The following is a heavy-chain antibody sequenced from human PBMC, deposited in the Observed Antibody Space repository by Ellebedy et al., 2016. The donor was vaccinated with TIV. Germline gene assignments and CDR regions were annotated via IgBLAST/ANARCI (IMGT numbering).Heavy chain of an antibody. J-gene: IGHJ4*02. CDR2: ISYDSGNK. CDR1: GFMFNTYA. D-gene: IGHD1-26*01. V-gene: IGHV3-30*18. CDR3: AKAGGGGAPDDY. Sequence: GESLKISCAASGFMFNTYAMHWVRQAPGKGPEWVAIISYDSGNKFYTDSVKGRFTVSRDNAKNTLYLHLNGLRVEDTAIYYCAKAGGGGAPDDYWGQGTLVTVSS.